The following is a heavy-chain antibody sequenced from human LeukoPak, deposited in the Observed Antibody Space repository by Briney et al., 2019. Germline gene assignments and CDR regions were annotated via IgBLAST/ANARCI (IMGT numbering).Heavy chain of an antibody. Sequence: GGSLRLSCAASGFTFSGYSLNWVHQAPGKGLEWVSYISGSGTTIYYADSVKGRFTISRDKAKNSIYLQMNSLTDEDTAVYYCARDAGYSSGWSHWYLDLWGRGTLVTVSS. V-gene: IGHV3-48*02. J-gene: IGHJ2*01. CDR1: GFTFSGYS. D-gene: IGHD6-19*01. CDR2: ISGSGTTI. CDR3: ARDAGYSSGWSHWYLDL.